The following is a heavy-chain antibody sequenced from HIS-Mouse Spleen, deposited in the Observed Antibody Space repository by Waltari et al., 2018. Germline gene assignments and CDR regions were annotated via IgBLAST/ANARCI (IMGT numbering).Heavy chain of an antibody. CDR3: ARARGYSSGWARHFDY. CDR1: GFTFSSYS. D-gene: IGHD6-19*01. Sequence: EVQLVESGGGLVKPGGSLRLSCAASGFTFSSYSMNWVRQAPGKGLEWVSSISSSSSYIYYADSVKGRFTISRDNAKNSLYLQMNSLRAEDTAVYYCARARGYSSGWARHFDYWGQGTLVTVSS. V-gene: IGHV3-21*01. CDR2: ISSSSSYI. J-gene: IGHJ4*02.